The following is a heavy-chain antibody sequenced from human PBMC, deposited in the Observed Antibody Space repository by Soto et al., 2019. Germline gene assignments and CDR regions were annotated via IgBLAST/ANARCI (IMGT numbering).Heavy chain of an antibody. CDR3: ARGIATGQIAP. Sequence: GASVKVSCKASGYTFTRYTMNWVRQAPGQRLEWMGWINPDNGNTKSSQKFQDRVIITRDTSASTAYMDLSSLRSEDTAVYYCARGIATGQIAPWGQGTLVTVSS. J-gene: IGHJ5*02. CDR1: GYTFTRYT. V-gene: IGHV1-3*01. D-gene: IGHD2-15*01. CDR2: INPDNGNT.